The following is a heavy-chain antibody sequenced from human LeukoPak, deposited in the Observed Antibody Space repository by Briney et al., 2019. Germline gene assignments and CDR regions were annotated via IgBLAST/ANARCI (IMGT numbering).Heavy chain of an antibody. CDR1: GGSIRSYY. V-gene: IGHV4-59*01. Sequence: KPSETLSLTCTVSGGSIRSYYWSWIRQPPGKGLEWIGYIYYSGSTNYNPSLKSRVTISVDTSKNQFSLKLSSVTAADTAVYYCASRKLGNDYWGQGTLVTVSS. D-gene: IGHD7-27*01. CDR3: ASRKLGNDY. CDR2: IYYSGST. J-gene: IGHJ4*02.